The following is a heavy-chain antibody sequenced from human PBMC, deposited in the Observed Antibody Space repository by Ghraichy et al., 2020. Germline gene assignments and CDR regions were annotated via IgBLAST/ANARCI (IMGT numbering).Heavy chain of an antibody. CDR2: ISWDGGST. CDR1: GFSFDDYT. Sequence: GGSLRLSCAASGFSFDDYTMHWVRQVSGKGLEWVSLISWDGGSTYYADSVKGRFTISRDNSKNSLYLQMKSLRTEDTALYYCAKDGSYSTTRVGWFDPWGQGTLVSVSS. J-gene: IGHJ5*02. V-gene: IGHV3-43*01. D-gene: IGHD2/OR15-2a*01. CDR3: AKDGSYSTTRVGWFDP.